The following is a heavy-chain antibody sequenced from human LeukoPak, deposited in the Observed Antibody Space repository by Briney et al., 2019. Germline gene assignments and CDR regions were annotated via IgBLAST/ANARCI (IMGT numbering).Heavy chain of an antibody. CDR3: ARVGGPNHWRYYFDY. V-gene: IGHV1-2*02. Sequence: AAVKASCKASGYTFTCYYMHWVRQAPGQGREWMGWINPNSGGTNYAQKFQGRVTMTRDTSISTAYMELSRLRSDDTAVYYGARVGGPNHWRYYFDYWGQGTLVTVSS. CDR2: INPNSGGT. J-gene: IGHJ4*02. CDR1: GYTFTCYY. D-gene: IGHD2-8*02.